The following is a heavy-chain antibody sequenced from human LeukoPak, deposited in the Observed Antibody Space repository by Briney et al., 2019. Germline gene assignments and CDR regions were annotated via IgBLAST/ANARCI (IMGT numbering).Heavy chain of an antibody. Sequence: GGSLRLSCAASGFTFSSYSMNWVRQAPGKGLEWVSSISSSSSYIYYADSVKGRFTISRDNAKNSLYPQMNSLRAEDTAVYYCARVRCSGGSCYSEYYYYMDVWGKGTTVTVSS. CDR1: GFTFSSYS. V-gene: IGHV3-21*01. J-gene: IGHJ6*03. CDR3: ARVRCSGGSCYSEYYYYMDV. D-gene: IGHD2-15*01. CDR2: ISSSSSYI.